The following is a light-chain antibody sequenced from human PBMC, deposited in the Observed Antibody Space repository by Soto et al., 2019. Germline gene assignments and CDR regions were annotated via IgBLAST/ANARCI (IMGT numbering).Light chain of an antibody. V-gene: IGKV3-15*01. J-gene: IGKJ5*01. CDR1: QSISSN. Sequence: EIVMTQSPATLSVSPGERATLSCRASQSISSNLAWYQQKPGQAPRLLIYGASTGATGVPARFSGSGSGTEFTLTISSLQSEDFAVYYCQQYNNWPPVTFGQGTRLEIK. CDR2: GAS. CDR3: QQYNNWPPVT.